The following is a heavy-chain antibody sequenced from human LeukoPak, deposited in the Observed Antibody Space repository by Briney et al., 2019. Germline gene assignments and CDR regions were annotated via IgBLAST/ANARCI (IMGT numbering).Heavy chain of an antibody. J-gene: IGHJ4*02. V-gene: IGHV3-48*03. CDR2: ISSSGSTI. CDR1: GFTFSSYE. D-gene: IGHD5-18*01. Sequence: GGSLRLSCAASGFTFSSYEMNWVRQAPGKGLEWVSYISSSGSTIYYADSVKGRFTISRDNAKNSLYLQMNSLRAEDTAVYYCARGWRYSYGLTPYYFDYWGQGTLVTVSS. CDR3: ARGWRYSYGLTPYYFDY.